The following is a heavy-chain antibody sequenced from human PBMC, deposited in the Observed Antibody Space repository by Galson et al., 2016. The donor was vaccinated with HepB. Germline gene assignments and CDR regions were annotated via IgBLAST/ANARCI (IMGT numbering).Heavy chain of an antibody. CDR2: INSDGSNS. CDR3: TRGLGYCSGGSCHSLDY. D-gene: IGHD2-15*01. J-gene: IGHJ4*02. CDR1: GFSLSNYW. V-gene: IGHV3-74*01. Sequence: SLRLSCAASGFSLSNYWMHWARPAPGKGLVWVARINSDGSNSIYTDSVKGRFTISRDNAKNTLYLQMNSLRAEDTAVYYCTRGLGYCSGGSCHSLDYWGQGVLVTVSS.